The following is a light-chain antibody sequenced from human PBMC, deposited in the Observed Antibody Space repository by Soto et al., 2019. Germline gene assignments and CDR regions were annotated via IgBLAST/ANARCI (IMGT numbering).Light chain of an antibody. V-gene: IGKV3-20*01. Sequence: EIVLTQSPGTLSLFPGERATLSCRASQSVSSSYLAWYQQKPGQAPRLLIYGASSRATGIPDRFSGSGSGTDFTLTISRLEPEDFALYYCQQYGSSLWTFGQGTKVDIK. J-gene: IGKJ1*01. CDR2: GAS. CDR3: QQYGSSLWT. CDR1: QSVSSSY.